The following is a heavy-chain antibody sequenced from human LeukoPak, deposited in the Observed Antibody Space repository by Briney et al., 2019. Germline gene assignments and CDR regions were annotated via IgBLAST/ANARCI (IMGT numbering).Heavy chain of an antibody. CDR1: DNSFTTSG. CDR2: IHPGDSDI. CDR3: ASGGFFDY. V-gene: IGHV5-51*01. Sequence: RGESLKISCKGSDNSFTTSGTGWGRQCSGKGLECMGIIHPGDSDIRYSPSFQGQVTISADKSISTAYLLWSSLKASDTAMYYCASGGFFDYWGQGTLVTVSS. J-gene: IGHJ4*02. D-gene: IGHD4-23*01.